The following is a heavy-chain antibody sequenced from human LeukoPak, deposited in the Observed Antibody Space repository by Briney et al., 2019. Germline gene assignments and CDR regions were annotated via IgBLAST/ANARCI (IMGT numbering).Heavy chain of an antibody. D-gene: IGHD1-26*01. J-gene: IGHJ4*02. CDR3: ARTSITAATFFDY. Sequence: SETLSLTCTVSGGSINNYYWSWVRQPAGKGLGWIGRVYSSGNTHYNPSLQSRVTISVDTSKNQFSLKLSSVTAADTAVYYCARTSITAATFFDYWGQGTLVTVSS. V-gene: IGHV4-4*07. CDR1: GGSINNYY. CDR2: VYSSGNT.